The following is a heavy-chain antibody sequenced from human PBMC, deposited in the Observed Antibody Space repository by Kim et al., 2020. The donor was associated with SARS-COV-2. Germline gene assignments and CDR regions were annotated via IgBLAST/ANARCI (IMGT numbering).Heavy chain of an antibody. CDR1: GFTFSSYG. J-gene: IGHJ4*02. D-gene: IGHD3-22*01. CDR3: AKDRWDDSSGYYSGICDY. Sequence: GGSLRLSCAASGFTFSSYGMHWVRQAPGKGLEWVAVICDDGSNKYYADSVKGRFTISRDNSKNTLYLQMNSLRAEDTAVYYCAKDRWDDSSGYYSGICDYWGQGTLVTVSS. V-gene: IGHV3-30*18. CDR2: ICDDGSNK.